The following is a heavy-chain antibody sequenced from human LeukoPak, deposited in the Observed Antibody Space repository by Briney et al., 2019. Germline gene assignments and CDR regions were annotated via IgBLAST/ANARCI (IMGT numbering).Heavy chain of an antibody. D-gene: IGHD5-18*01. CDR3: AKGDTGIIRRYYFDY. Sequence: GGSLRLSCVASGFTISNYGMSWVRQAHGKGLEWVSTIRGSGGIIYYADSVKGRFTISRDNSKNTLYLQMSSLRAEDTAVYYCAKGDTGIIRRYYFDYWGQGTLVTVSS. V-gene: IGHV3-23*01. CDR2: IRGSGGII. J-gene: IGHJ4*02. CDR1: GFTISNYG.